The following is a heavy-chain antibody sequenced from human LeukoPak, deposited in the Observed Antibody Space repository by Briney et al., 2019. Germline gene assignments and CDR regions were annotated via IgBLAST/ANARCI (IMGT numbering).Heavy chain of an antibody. CDR2: IYSGGST. V-gene: IGHV3-66*01. CDR1: GFTVSSNY. Sequence: PGGSLGLSCAASGFTVSSNYMSWVRQAPGKGLEWVSVIYSGGSTYYADSVKGRFTISRDNSKNTLYLQMNSLRAEDTAVYYCARVGPTRGNAFDIWGQGTMVTVSS. D-gene: IGHD1-14*01. J-gene: IGHJ3*02. CDR3: ARVGPTRGNAFDI.